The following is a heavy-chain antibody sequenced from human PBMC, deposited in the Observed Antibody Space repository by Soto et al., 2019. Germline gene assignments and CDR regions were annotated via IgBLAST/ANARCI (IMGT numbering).Heavy chain of an antibody. V-gene: IGHV3-43D*04. CDR1: GFPFDDYA. CDR3: AKGGGYTYGLFDS. D-gene: IGHD5-18*01. CDR2: ITWDGSTP. Sequence: PGGSLRLSCAASGFPFDDYAMHWVRQAPGKGLEWVSLITWDGSTPYYADSVKGRFTISRDNSKNSLYLQMNSLRADDTALYYCAKGGGYTYGLFDSWGQGTLVTVSS. J-gene: IGHJ4*02.